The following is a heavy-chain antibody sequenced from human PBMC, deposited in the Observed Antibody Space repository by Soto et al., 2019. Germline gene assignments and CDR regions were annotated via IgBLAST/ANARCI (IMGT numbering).Heavy chain of an antibody. J-gene: IGHJ5*02. D-gene: IGHD6-19*01. Sequence: SETLSLTCAVSGGAISSSKWWSWVRQPPGKGLEWIGYIYYSGSTYYNPSLKSRVTISVDTSKNQFSLRLSSVTAADTAVYYCARERPDGCRLDPWGQGTLVTVSS. CDR3: ARERPDGCRLDP. CDR2: IYYSGST. CDR1: GGAISSSKW. V-gene: IGHV4-30-4*01.